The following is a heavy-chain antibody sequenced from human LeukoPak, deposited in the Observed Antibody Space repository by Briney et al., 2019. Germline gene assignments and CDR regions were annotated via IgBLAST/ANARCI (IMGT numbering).Heavy chain of an antibody. CDR2: ISSSGGSI. V-gene: IGHV3-11*04. J-gene: IGHJ4*02. Sequence: GGSLRLSCVASGFTFSDYYMSWIRQAPGKGLEWVSFISSSGGSIYYADSVKGRFTISRDNAKNSLYLQMNSLRPEDTAVYYCVRVSRGSGGHFDYWGQGTLVTVSS. D-gene: IGHD3-10*01. CDR3: VRVSRGSGGHFDY. CDR1: GFTFSDYY.